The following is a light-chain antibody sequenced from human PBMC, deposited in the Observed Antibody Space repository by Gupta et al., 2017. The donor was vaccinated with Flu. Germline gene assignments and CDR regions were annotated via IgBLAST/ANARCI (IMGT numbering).Light chain of an antibody. CDR1: QSVSGN. V-gene: IGKV3-15*01. Sequence: EVVLTQSPATLSVSPGERATLSCRASQSVSGNLAWYQQKPGQAPRLLIYGASTRATGIPARFSGSRSGTEFTLTINSVQSEDFGIYYCQQYNYWPPLTFGGGTKVDIK. J-gene: IGKJ4*01. CDR2: GAS. CDR3: QQYNYWPPLT.